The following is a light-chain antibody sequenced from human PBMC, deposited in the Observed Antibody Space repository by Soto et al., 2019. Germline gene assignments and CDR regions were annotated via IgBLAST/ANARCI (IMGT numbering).Light chain of an antibody. V-gene: IGKV3-15*01. CDR3: QQYNNWPPIT. CDR1: QSVSSN. CDR2: GAS. J-gene: IGKJ5*01. Sequence: EIGRTQSPATLSVSPGERATLSCRASQSVSSNLAWYQQKPGQAARLLSYGASTRATGIPARFSGSGSGTEFTPTISSLQSEDFAVYYCQQYNNWPPITFGQGTRLEI.